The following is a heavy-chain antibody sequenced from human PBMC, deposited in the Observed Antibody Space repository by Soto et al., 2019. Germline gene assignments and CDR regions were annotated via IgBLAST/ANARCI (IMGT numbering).Heavy chain of an antibody. CDR1: GDSVSSNSAA. V-gene: IGHV6-1*01. Sequence: SQTLSLTCAISGDSVSSNSAAWNWIRQSPSRGLEWLGRTYYRSKWYNDYAVSVKSRITINPDTSKNQFSLQLNSVTPEDTAVYYCARDKRGATITDYSYGMDVWGQGTTVTVSS. J-gene: IGHJ6*02. CDR2: TYYRSKWYN. D-gene: IGHD5-12*01. CDR3: ARDKRGATITDYSYGMDV.